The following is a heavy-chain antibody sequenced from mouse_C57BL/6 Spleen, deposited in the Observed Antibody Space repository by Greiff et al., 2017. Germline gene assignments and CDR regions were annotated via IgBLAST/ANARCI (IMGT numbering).Heavy chain of an antibody. CDR1: GYTFTDYN. D-gene: IGHD2-1*01. CDR3: ARGRSGYYGNYLLAY. V-gene: IGHV1-18*01. CDR2: INPNNGGT. J-gene: IGHJ3*01. Sequence: EVQLHESGPELVKPGASVKIPCKASGYTFTDYNMDWVKQSHGKSLEWIGDINPNNGGTIYNQKFKGKATLTVDKSSSTAYMELRSLTSEDTAVYYCARGRSGYYGNYLLAYWGQGTLVTVSA.